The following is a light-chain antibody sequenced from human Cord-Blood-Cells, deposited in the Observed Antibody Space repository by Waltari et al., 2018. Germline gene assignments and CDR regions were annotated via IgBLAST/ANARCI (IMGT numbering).Light chain of an antibody. V-gene: IGLV2-8*01. Sequence: ISCTGTSSDVGGYNYVSWYQQHPGKAPKLMIYEVSKRPSGVPDRFSGSKSGNTASLTVSGLQAEDEADYYCSSYAGSNNYVVFGGGTKLTVL. CDR2: EVS. CDR3: SSYAGSNNYVV. CDR1: SSDVGGYNY. J-gene: IGLJ2*01.